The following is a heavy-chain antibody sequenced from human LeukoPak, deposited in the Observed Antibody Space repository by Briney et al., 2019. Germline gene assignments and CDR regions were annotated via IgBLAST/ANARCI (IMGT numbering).Heavy chain of an antibody. D-gene: IGHD6-13*01. Sequence: GASVKVSCKASGGTFSSYAISWARQAPGQGLEWMGGIIPIFGTANYAQKFQGRVTSTTDESTSTAYMELSSLRSEDTAVYYCARTIAADGKNYYYYYYMDVWGKGTTVTVSS. CDR1: GGTFSSYA. CDR2: IIPIFGTA. CDR3: ARTIAADGKNYYYYYYMDV. V-gene: IGHV1-69*05. J-gene: IGHJ6*03.